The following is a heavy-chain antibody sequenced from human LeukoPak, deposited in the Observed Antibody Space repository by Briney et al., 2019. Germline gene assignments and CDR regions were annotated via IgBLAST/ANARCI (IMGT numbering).Heavy chain of an antibody. CDR3: AELGITMIGGV. V-gene: IGHV3-48*03. Sequence: GGSLRLSCGASGFTFSSYEMNWVRQAPGKGLEWVSYISSSGSTIYYADSVKGRFTISRDNAKNSLYLQMNSLRAEDTAVYYCAELGITMIGGVWGKGTTVTISS. J-gene: IGHJ6*04. D-gene: IGHD3-10*02. CDR2: ISSSGSTI. CDR1: GFTFSSYE.